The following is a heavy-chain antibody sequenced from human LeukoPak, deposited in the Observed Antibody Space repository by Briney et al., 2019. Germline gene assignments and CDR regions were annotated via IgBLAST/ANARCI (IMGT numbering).Heavy chain of an antibody. V-gene: IGHV3-23*01. J-gene: IGHJ5*02. CDR2: ISGSGGST. Sequence: GGSLRLSCAASGFTFSSYDMSWVRQAPGKGLEWVSGISGSGGSTYYADSVKGRFTISRDNSKNTLYLQMNSLRAEDTAVYYCAKDPSHCSGGSCPSWGQGTLVTVSS. CDR3: AKDPSHCSGGSCPS. D-gene: IGHD2-15*01. CDR1: GFTFSSYD.